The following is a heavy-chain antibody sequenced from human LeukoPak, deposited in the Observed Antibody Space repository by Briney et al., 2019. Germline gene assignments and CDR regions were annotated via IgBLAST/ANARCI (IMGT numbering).Heavy chain of an antibody. V-gene: IGHV3-23*01. CDR3: AKGRAAAAGTFYFDY. J-gene: IGHJ4*02. Sequence: GGSLRLSCAASGFTFSSYAMSWVRQAPGKGLEWVSAISGSGGSTYYADSVKGRFTISRDNSKNTLYLQMKSLRAEDTAVYYCAKGRAAAAGTFYFDYWGQGTLVTVSS. CDR1: GFTFSSYA. D-gene: IGHD6-13*01. CDR2: ISGSGGST.